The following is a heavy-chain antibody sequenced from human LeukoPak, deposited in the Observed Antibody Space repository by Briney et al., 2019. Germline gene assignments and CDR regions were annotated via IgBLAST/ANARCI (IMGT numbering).Heavy chain of an antibody. J-gene: IGHJ4*02. CDR1: GGSFSGYY. CDR3: AREGVSYCSSTSCPLGY. D-gene: IGHD2-2*01. V-gene: IGHV4-34*01. Sequence: SETLSLTCAVYGGSFSGYYWSWIRQPPGKGLEWIGEINHSGSTNYNPSLKSRVTISVDTSKNQFSLKLSSVTAADTAVYYCAREGVSYCSSTSCPLGYWGQGTLVTVPS. CDR2: INHSGST.